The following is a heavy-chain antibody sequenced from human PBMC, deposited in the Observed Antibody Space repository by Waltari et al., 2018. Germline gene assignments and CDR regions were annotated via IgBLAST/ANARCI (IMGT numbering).Heavy chain of an antibody. CDR3: ARVSLKHDSSGYYY. CDR2: TIPIFGTA. J-gene: IGHJ4*02. D-gene: IGHD3-22*01. CDR1: GGPFSSYA. Sequence: QVQLVQSGVEVTKPGFSVKVSCKASGGPFSSYAISWVRRAPGQGLEWMGGTIPIFGTANYAQKFQGRVTITADESTSTAYMELSSLRSEDTAVYYCARVSLKHDSSGYYYWGQGTLVTVSS. V-gene: IGHV1-69*13.